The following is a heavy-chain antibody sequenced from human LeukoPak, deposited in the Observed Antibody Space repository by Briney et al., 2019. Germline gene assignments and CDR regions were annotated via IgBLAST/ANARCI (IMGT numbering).Heavy chain of an antibody. Sequence: SETLSLTCTVSGGSISSSSYYWGWIRQPPGKGLEWIGSIYYSGSTYYNPSLKSRVTISVDTSKNQFSLKLSSVTAADTAVYYCASSLAYCGGDCFDAFDIWGQGTMVTVSS. CDR2: IYYSGST. CDR1: GGSISSSSYY. CDR3: ASSLAYCGGDCFDAFDI. D-gene: IGHD2-21*02. V-gene: IGHV4-39*07. J-gene: IGHJ3*02.